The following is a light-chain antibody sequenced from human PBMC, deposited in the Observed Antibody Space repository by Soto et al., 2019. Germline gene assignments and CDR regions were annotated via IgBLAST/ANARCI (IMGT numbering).Light chain of an antibody. CDR1: QSISSDH. CDR3: QHYRSAPFT. Sequence: EIVLTQSPGILSLSPGERATLACRASQSISSDHLAWYQQRPGQSPRLLIYGASSRTTGVPGRFSGSGSGTDFTLTISRLEPEDFAVYYCQHYRSAPFTFGPGTKVDIK. CDR2: GAS. J-gene: IGKJ3*01. V-gene: IGKV3-20*01.